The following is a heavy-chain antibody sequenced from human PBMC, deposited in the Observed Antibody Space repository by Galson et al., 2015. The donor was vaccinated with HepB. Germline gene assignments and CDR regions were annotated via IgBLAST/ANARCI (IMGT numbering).Heavy chain of an antibody. V-gene: IGHV3-21*01. D-gene: IGHD6-13*01. CDR1: GFTFSSYS. J-gene: IGHJ5*02. CDR3: AREVAAGWFDP. Sequence: SLRLSCAASGFTFSSYSMNWVRQAPGKGLEWVSSISSSSSYIYYAGSVKGRFTISRDNAKNSLYLQMNSLRAEDTAVYYCAREVAAGWFDPWGQGTLVTVSS. CDR2: ISSSSSYI.